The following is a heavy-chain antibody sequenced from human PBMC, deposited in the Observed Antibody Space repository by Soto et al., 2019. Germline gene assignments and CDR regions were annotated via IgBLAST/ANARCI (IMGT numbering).Heavy chain of an antibody. CDR2: IIPIFGTA. D-gene: IGHD4-17*01. CDR3: ARDHYGDYSTWFDP. Sequence: SVKVSCKASGGTFSSYAISWVRQAPGQGLEWMGGIIPIFGTANYAQKFQGRVTITADESTSTAYMELSSLRSEDTAVYYCARDHYGDYSTWFDPWRQGTLVTVSS. J-gene: IGHJ5*02. CDR1: GGTFSSYA. V-gene: IGHV1-69*13.